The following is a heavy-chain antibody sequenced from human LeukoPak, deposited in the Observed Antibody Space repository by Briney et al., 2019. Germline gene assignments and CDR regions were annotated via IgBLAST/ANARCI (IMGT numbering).Heavy chain of an antibody. V-gene: IGHV3-7*03. J-gene: IGHJ4*02. D-gene: IGHD5-18*01. Sequence: GSLRLSCAASGFTFSNYWMSWVRQAPGKGLEWVASVKQDESEKYYVDSVKGRFTISRDKAKNSLYLQMNSLRAEDTAVYYCVRARYSADSYYFDYWGQGTLVTVSS. CDR3: VRARYSADSYYFDY. CDR2: VKQDESEK. CDR1: GFTFSNYW.